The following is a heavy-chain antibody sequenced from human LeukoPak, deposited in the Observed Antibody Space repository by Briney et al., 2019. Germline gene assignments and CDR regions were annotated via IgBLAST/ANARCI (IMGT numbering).Heavy chain of an antibody. CDR3: ARTVELPDAFDI. Sequence: ETLSLTCTVSGGSISSSSYYWGWIRQPPGKGLEWVSSISSSSSYIYYADSVKGRFTISRDNAKNSLYLQMNSLRAEDTAVYYCARTVELPDAFDIWGQGTMVTVSS. CDR2: ISSSSSYI. CDR1: GGSISSSS. V-gene: IGHV3-21*01. J-gene: IGHJ3*02. D-gene: IGHD1-26*01.